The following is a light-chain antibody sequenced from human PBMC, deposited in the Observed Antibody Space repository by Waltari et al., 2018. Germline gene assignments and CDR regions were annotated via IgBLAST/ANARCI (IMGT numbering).Light chain of an antibody. CDR3: QQYNSYPRT. CDR1: QSISSW. J-gene: IGKJ1*01. CDR2: KAS. Sequence: DIQMTQSPSTLSASVGDRVTITCRASQSISSWLAWYQQKPGKAPKLLIYKASSVESGVPSSFSGSGSGTEFTLTISSLQPYDFATYYCQQYNSYPRTLGQGTKVEIK. V-gene: IGKV1-5*03.